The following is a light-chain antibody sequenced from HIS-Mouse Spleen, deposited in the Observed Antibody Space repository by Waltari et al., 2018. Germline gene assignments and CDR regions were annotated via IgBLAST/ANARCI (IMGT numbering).Light chain of an antibody. CDR2: EGS. CDR1: SSDAWSYNL. Sequence: QSALTQPASVSGSPGQSITIPCTGTSSDAWSYNLFPWYQQHPGKAPKLMIYEGSKRPSGVSNRFSGSKSGNTASLTISGLQAEDEADYYCCSYAGSSTWVFGGGTKLTVL. CDR3: CSYAGSSTWV. V-gene: IGLV2-23*01. J-gene: IGLJ3*02.